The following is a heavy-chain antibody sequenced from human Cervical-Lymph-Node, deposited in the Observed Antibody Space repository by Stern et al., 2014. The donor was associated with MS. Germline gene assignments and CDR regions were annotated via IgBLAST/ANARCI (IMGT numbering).Heavy chain of an antibody. CDR2: IRWDSGAI. D-gene: IGHD6-6*01. CDR1: GFAFQGSG. V-gene: IGHV3-9*01. J-gene: IGHJ6*02. Sequence: VQLLESGPGLVQPGRSLSLSCAASGFAFQGSGIYWVRHLPRPGQERVSGIRWDSGAIAYADPVQARFTISRDNAKNSVHLQMNSVRPEDTATYYWAKGLEARFYSYYGLDFWGQGTTVTVSS. CDR3: AKGLEARFYSYYGLDF.